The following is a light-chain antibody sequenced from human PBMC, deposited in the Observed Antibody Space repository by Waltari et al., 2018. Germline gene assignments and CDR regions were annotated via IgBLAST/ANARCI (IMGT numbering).Light chain of an antibody. CDR2: EVT. J-gene: IGLJ1*01. CDR1: SSDVCSSHY. CDR3: NSFAVGSKFV. Sequence: QSALTQPPSASGSPGQSVTISCTGTSSDVCSSHYVSWYQPHPGKAPQPMIYEVTKRPSGVPERFSGAKSGNPASLTVSGLQVEDEADYYCNSFAVGSKFVFGTGTKVTVL. V-gene: IGLV2-8*01.